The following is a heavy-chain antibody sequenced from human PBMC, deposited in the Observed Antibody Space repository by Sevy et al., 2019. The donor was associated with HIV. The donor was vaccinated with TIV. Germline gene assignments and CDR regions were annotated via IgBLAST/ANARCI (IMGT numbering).Heavy chain of an antibody. D-gene: IGHD3-10*01. CDR1: GFSFDRYG. CDR2: ILYEGINK. Sequence: GGSLRLSCEASGFSFDRYGMHWVRQAPGKGLEWVAVILYEGINKDYGDSVRGRFTSSRDNSKNTLYLQMNSLRVDDTAVYYCATGTDYGSGSYDYWGPGTLVTVSS. V-gene: IGHV3-33*01. J-gene: IGHJ4*02. CDR3: ATGTDYGSGSYDY.